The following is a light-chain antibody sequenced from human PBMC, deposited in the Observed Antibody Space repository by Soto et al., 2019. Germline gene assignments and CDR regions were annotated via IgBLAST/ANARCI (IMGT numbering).Light chain of an antibody. CDR2: GAS. Sequence: EIVLTQSPGTLSLSPEERATLSCRASQSVSSSYLAWYQQKPGQAPRLLIYGASSRATGIPDRFSGSGSGTDFTFIISRLEPEDFAVYYCKQYGSSPWTFGQGTKVDIK. J-gene: IGKJ1*01. V-gene: IGKV3-20*01. CDR1: QSVSSSY. CDR3: KQYGSSPWT.